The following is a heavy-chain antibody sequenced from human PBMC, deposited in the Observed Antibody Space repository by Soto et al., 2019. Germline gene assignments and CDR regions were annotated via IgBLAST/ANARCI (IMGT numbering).Heavy chain of an antibody. Sequence: SETLSLTCTVSGGSISSGGYYWSWIRQHPGKGLEWIGYIYYTGSTYYNPSLESRVTISVDTSKNQFSLKLSSVTAADTAVYYCARDRDGYNHFDYWGQGTLVTVSS. J-gene: IGHJ4*02. D-gene: IGHD5-12*01. CDR1: GGSISSGGYY. CDR3: ARDRDGYNHFDY. CDR2: IYYTGST. V-gene: IGHV4-31*03.